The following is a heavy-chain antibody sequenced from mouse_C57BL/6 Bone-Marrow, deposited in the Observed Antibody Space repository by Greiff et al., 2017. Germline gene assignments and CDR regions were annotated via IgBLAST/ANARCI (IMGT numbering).Heavy chain of an antibody. CDR1: GFNIKDDY. J-gene: IGHJ3*01. CDR2: IDPENGDT. D-gene: IGHD3-3*01. Sequence: EVQRVESGAELVRPGASVKLSCTASGFNIKDDYMHWVKQRPEQGLEWIGWIDPENGDTEYASKFQGKATITADTSSNTAYLQLSSLTSEDTAVYYCTTKGFPFAYWGQGTLATVSA. V-gene: IGHV14-4*01. CDR3: TTKGFPFAY.